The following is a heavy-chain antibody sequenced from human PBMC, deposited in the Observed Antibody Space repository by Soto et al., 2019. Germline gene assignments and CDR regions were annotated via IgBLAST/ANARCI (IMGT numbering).Heavy chain of an antibody. J-gene: IGHJ3*02. CDR3: ARVLGILTGLDAFDI. CDR2: IYYSGST. Sequence: SETLSLTCTVSGGSISSYYWSWIRQPPGEGLERIGYIYYSGSTNYIPSLKSRVTISVDTSKNQFSLKLSSVTAAGTSVYYCARVLGILTGLDAFDIWGQGTMVTVSS. V-gene: IGHV4-59*01. D-gene: IGHD3-9*01. CDR1: GGSISSYY.